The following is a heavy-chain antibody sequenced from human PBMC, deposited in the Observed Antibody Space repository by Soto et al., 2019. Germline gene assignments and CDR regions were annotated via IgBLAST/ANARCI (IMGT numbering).Heavy chain of an antibody. D-gene: IGHD3-10*01. J-gene: IGHJ4*02. CDR1: GGIFSTYD. Sequence: QVQLVQSGAEVKKPGSSVKVSCKASGGIFSTYDISWLRQAPGQGLEWMGGIIPIFGTPNYAQRFQGRVTITADESTTTSYMELSRLKSEDTAVHYCARDRDDYGSGNYYNRIDFWGQGTLGTVS. V-gene: IGHV1-69*01. CDR3: ARDRDDYGSGNYYNRIDF. CDR2: IIPIFGTP.